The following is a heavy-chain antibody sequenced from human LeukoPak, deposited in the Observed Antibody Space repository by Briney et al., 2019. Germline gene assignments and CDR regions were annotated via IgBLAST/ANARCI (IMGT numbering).Heavy chain of an antibody. CDR2: IYYSGST. V-gene: IGHV4-39*07. Sequence: SETLSLTCTVSGGSISSSSYYWGWIRQPPGKGLEWIGSIYYSGSTNYNPSLKSRVTISVDKSKNQFSLKLSSVTAADTAVYYCARGGDSSSWSVDHWGQGTLVTVSS. CDR1: GGSISSSSYY. J-gene: IGHJ4*02. CDR3: ARGGDSSSWSVDH. D-gene: IGHD6-13*01.